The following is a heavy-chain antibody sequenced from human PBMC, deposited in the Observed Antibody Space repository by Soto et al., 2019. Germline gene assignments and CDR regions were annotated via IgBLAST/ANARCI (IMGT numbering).Heavy chain of an antibody. J-gene: IGHJ4*02. CDR3: RRGAYGDPVVS. CDR1: GFTVNNVG. D-gene: IGHD4-17*01. CDR2: ISHDGTAK. Sequence: GGSLRLSCAASGFTVNNVGIHWGRQAPGKGPEWVAMISHDGTAKYYADSVRGRFTISRDNARDTVFLQMNSLGVEDTAVYYCRRGAYGDPVVSWGQGTLVTVSS. V-gene: IGHV3-30*03.